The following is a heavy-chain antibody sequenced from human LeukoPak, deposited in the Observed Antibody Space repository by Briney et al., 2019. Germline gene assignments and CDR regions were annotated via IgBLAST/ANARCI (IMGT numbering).Heavy chain of an antibody. CDR1: GFTFSDYY. Sequence: GGSLRLFCAASGFTFSDYYMSWIRQAPGKGLEWVSYISSSGSTIYYADSVKGRFTISRDDAKNSLYLQMNSLRAEDTAVYYCARSRYYYYGMDVWGQGTTVTVSS. J-gene: IGHJ6*02. CDR2: ISSSGSTI. V-gene: IGHV3-11*01. CDR3: ARSRYYYYGMDV.